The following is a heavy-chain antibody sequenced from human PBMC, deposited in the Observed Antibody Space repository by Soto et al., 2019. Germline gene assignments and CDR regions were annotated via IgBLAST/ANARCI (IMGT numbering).Heavy chain of an antibody. V-gene: IGHV3-23*01. CDR1: GFTFSSYA. D-gene: IGHD2-2*01. CDR3: ARLNGYCISTNCHGYYGMDV. CDR2: ISGSGGST. Sequence: HPGGSLRLSCAASGFTFSSYAMSWVRQAPGKGLEWVSAISGSGGSTYYADSVKGRFTISRDNARNSLYLQMNSLRAEDTAVYYCARLNGYCISTNCHGYYGMDVWGQGTTVTVSS. J-gene: IGHJ6*02.